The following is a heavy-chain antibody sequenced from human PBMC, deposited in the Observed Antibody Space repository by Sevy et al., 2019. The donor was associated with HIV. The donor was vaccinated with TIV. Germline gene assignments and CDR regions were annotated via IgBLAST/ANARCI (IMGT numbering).Heavy chain of an antibody. CDR3: ASGSNHKNFDY. CDR1: GFTFSISD. J-gene: IGHJ4*02. D-gene: IGHD3-10*01. Sequence: GGSLRLSCAASGFTFSISDMNWVRQAPGKGLEWVSFISSRSSTIYYADSVKGRFTNSRDNAKNSLYLQMNSLRDDDTAVYYCASGSNHKNFDYWGQGTLVTVSS. CDR2: ISSRSSTI. V-gene: IGHV3-48*02.